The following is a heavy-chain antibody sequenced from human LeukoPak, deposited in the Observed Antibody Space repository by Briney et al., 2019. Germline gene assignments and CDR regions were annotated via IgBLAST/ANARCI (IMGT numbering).Heavy chain of an antibody. CDR1: EFSVGSNY. CDR3: VRGVPKTSYYYYYMDV. CDR2: ISSGSTTI. V-gene: IGHV3-48*01. Sequence: GGSLRLSCAASEFSVGSNYMTWVRQAPGKGLEWVSYISSGSTTIYYADSVKGRFTISRDNAKNSLYLQMNSLRAEDTAVYYCVRGVPKTSYYYYYMDVWGKGTTVTVSS. J-gene: IGHJ6*03. D-gene: IGHD4-11*01.